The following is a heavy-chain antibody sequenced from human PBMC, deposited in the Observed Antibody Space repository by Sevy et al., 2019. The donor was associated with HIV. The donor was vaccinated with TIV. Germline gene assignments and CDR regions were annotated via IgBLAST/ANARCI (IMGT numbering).Heavy chain of an antibody. J-gene: IGHJ6*03. CDR1: GLTFSSYA. Sequence: GESLKISCAASGLTFSSYAMSWVRQAPRKGLEWVSSISGSGGSTYYADSLKGQFTISRDNSKNTLYLQVNSLRVEDTAVYYCAKNPGVGSYYYMDVWGKGTTVTVSS. CDR3: AKNPGVGSYYYMDV. CDR2: ISGSGGST. D-gene: IGHD1-26*01. V-gene: IGHV3-23*01.